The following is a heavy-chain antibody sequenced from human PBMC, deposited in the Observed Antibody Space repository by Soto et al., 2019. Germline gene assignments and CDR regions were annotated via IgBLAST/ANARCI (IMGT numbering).Heavy chain of an antibody. CDR1: GGSISSGGYS. D-gene: IGHD4-17*01. CDR3: DRGAPDGEYSDY. Sequence: SETLSLTCAVSGGSISSGGYSWSWIRQPPGKGLEWIGYIYHSGSTYYNPSLKSRVTISVDRSKNQFSLKLSSVTAADTAVYYCDRGAPDGEYSDYWGQGTLVTVSS. V-gene: IGHV4-30-2*01. CDR2: IYHSGST. J-gene: IGHJ4*02.